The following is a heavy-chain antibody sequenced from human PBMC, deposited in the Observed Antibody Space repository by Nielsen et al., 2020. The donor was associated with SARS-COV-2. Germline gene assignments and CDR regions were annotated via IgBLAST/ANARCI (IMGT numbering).Heavy chain of an antibody. V-gene: IGHV4-31*03. CDR3: ARGVYCSSTSCYITRHYYYYYMDV. CDR1: GGSISSGGYY. Sequence: SEILSLTCTVSGGSISSGGYYWSWIRQHPGKGLEWIGYIYYSGSTYYNPSLKSRVTISVDTSKNQFSLKLSSGTAADTAVYYCARGVYCSSTSCYITRHYYYYYMDVWGKGTTVTVSS. D-gene: IGHD2-2*02. CDR2: IYYSGST. J-gene: IGHJ6*03.